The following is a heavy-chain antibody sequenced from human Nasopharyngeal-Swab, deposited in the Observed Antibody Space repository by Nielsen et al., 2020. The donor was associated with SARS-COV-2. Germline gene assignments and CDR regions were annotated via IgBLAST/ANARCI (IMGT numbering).Heavy chain of an antibody. V-gene: IGHV1-46*01. CDR3: ARDGIQLWRW. J-gene: IGHJ4*02. Sequence: ASVKVSCKASGYTFTRYYIHWVRQAPGQGLEWMGIINPGGGGARYSQNFQGRVTMTRDTSTSTVYMELSRLRSDDTAVYYCARDGIQLWRWWGQGTLVTVSS. CDR1: GYTFTRYY. D-gene: IGHD5-18*01. CDR2: INPGGGGA.